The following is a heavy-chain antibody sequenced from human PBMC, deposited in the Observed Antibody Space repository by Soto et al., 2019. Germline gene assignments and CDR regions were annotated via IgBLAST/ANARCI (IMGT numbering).Heavy chain of an antibody. D-gene: IGHD1-7*01. CDR1: GYTFTSYA. CDR3: ARVRGGWNYGHAGSDFDY. Sequence: ASVKVSCKASGYTFTSYAMHWVRQAPGQRLEWMGWINAGNGNTKYSQKFQGRVTITRDTSASTAYMELSSLRSEDTAVYYCARVRGGWNYGHAGSDFDYWGQGTLVTVSS. CDR2: INAGNGNT. J-gene: IGHJ4*02. V-gene: IGHV1-3*01.